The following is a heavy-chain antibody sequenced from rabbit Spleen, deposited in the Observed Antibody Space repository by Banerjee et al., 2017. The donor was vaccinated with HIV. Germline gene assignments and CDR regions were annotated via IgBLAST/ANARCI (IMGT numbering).Heavy chain of an antibody. Sequence: QEQLEESGGDLVKSEGSLTLTCTASGFSFSRSYWICWVRQAPGKGLELIGCGDTGSGRTYYTSWAKGRFTISKTSSTTVTLQTTSLTAADTATYFCARDPGNGFNVGGPAPSSPS. D-gene: IGHD3-1*01. CDR3: ARDPGNGFNV. CDR1: GFSFSRSYW. CDR2: GDTGSGRT. J-gene: IGHJ4*01. V-gene: IGHV1S45*01.